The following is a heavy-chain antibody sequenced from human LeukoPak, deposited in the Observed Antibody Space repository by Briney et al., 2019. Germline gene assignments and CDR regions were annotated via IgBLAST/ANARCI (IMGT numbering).Heavy chain of an antibody. J-gene: IGHJ4*02. CDR2: IRYDGSNK. D-gene: IGHD5-18*01. CDR3: ARVKQLWPQVGVFDY. V-gene: IGHV3-30*02. CDR1: GFTFSSYG. Sequence: GGSLRLSCAASGFTFSSYGMHWVRQAPGKGLEWVAFIRYDGSNKYYADSVKGRFTISRDNSKNTLYLQMNSLRAEDTAVYYCARVKQLWPQVGVFDYWGQGTLVTVSS.